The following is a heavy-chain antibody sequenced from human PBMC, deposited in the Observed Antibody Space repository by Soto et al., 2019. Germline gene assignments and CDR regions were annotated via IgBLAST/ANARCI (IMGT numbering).Heavy chain of an antibody. J-gene: IGHJ4*02. CDR3: AREGSYSAYNFAHGIQLWSFDF. CDR1: GGSINTFY. V-gene: IGHV4-4*07. CDR2: IFSSGST. Sequence: SETLSLTCTVSGGSINTFYWSWVRQPAGKGLEWIGRIFSSGSTSFNPSLENRVATSVDTSKNHFSLNLSSVTAADMAVYYCAREGSYSAYNFAHGIQLWSFDFWGQGALVTVSS. D-gene: IGHD5-12*01.